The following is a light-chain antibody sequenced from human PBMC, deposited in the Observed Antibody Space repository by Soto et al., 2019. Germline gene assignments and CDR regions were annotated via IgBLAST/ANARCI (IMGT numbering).Light chain of an antibody. CDR2: DAS. J-gene: IGKJ5*01. Sequence: EIVLTQTQATLSSFPGDRVTLSCRASQSVNNHLHWYQQKPGQAPRLLIFDASNRATRIPPGFSGSGSATDFTLTTSSLEPEDFALYYCQHRSIWPVSFGQGTRLEV. CDR1: QSVNNH. CDR3: QHRSIWPVS. V-gene: IGKV3-11*01.